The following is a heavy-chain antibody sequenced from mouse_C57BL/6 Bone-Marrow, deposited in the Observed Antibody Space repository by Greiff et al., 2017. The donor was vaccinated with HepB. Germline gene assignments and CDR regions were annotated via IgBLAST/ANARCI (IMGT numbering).Heavy chain of an antibody. CDR3: ARHQYYDQRGNYYAMDY. V-gene: IGHV5-12*01. Sequence: EVKLMESGGGLVQPGGSLKLSCAASGFTFSDYYMYWVRQTPEKRLEWVAYISNGGGSTYYPDTVKGRFTISRDNAKNTLYLQMSRLKSEDTAMYYCARHQYYDQRGNYYAMDYWGQGTSVTVSS. CDR1: GFTFSDYY. J-gene: IGHJ4*01. CDR2: ISNGGGST. D-gene: IGHD2-4*01.